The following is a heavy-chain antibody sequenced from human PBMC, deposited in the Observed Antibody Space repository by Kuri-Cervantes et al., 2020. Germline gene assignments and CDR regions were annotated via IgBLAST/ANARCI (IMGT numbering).Heavy chain of an antibody. CDR1: GGSFNNYY. D-gene: IGHD4-23*01. CDR3: ARLYTIDGGPLFDY. Sequence: SQTLSLTCAVYGGSFNNYYWSWIRQPPGKGLEWIGSIYYSGSTYYNPSLKSRVTISVDTSKNQFSLKLSSVTAADTAVYYCARLYTIDGGPLFDYWGQGTLVTVSS. V-gene: IGHV4-39*01. J-gene: IGHJ4*02. CDR2: IYYSGST.